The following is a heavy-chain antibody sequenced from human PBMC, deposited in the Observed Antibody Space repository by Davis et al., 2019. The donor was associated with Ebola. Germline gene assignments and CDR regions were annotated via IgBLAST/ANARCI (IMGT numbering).Heavy chain of an antibody. D-gene: IGHD3-22*01. Sequence: SSVKVSCKASGGSVTTYSISWVRQAPGQGLEWMGRIIPKLGMANYAQKFQGRVTMYADISTNTAYMELSSLRSDDTAVYYCARVPGYYSDSNAYAFDIWGQGTRVTVSS. V-gene: IGHV1-69*02. J-gene: IGHJ3*02. CDR1: GGSVTTYS. CDR2: IIPKLGMA. CDR3: ARVPGYYSDSNAYAFDI.